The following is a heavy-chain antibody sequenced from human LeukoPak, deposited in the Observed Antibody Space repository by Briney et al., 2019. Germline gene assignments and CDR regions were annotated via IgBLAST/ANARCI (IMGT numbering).Heavy chain of an antibody. CDR3: ARDQKVVANGYYFNY. J-gene: IGHJ4*02. D-gene: IGHD5-12*01. Sequence: ASVKVSCKASGYTFTSYGISWVRQAPGQGLEWMGWISAYNGNTNYAQKLQDRVTMTTDTPTSTAYMELRSLRSDDTAVYYCARDQKVVANGYYFNYWGQGTLVTVSS. V-gene: IGHV1-18*01. CDR1: GYTFTSYG. CDR2: ISAYNGNT.